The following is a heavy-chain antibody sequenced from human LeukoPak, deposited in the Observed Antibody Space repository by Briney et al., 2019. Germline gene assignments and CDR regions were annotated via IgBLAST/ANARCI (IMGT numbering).Heavy chain of an antibody. CDR2: IWYDGSNK. CDR1: GFTFSSYG. D-gene: IGHD4-17*01. J-gene: IGHJ4*02. CDR3: AKGDFGLDY. Sequence: GRSLRLSCAASGFTFSSYGMLWVRQAPGKGLEWVAVIWYDGSNKYYADSVKGRFTISRDNSKNTLYLQMNSLRAEDTAVYYCAKGDFGLDYWGQGTLVS. V-gene: IGHV3-33*06.